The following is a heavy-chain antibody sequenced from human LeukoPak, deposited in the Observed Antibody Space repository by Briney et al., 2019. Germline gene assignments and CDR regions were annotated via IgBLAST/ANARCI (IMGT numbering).Heavy chain of an antibody. V-gene: IGHV3-7*05. Sequence: GGSLILSCAASGFTFSTFWMTWVRQAPGRGLEWVANIKEDGSEKYYVDSLKGRFTISRDNAKNSLYLQMNSLRAEDTAVYYCARMKGCSSTTCYFAIYWGQGTLVTVSS. J-gene: IGHJ4*02. D-gene: IGHD2-2*01. CDR1: GFTFSTFW. CDR2: IKEDGSEK. CDR3: ARMKGCSSTTCYFAIY.